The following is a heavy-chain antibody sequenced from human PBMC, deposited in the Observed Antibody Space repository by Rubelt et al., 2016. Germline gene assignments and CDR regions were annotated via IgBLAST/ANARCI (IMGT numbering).Heavy chain of an antibody. D-gene: IGHD6-6*01. J-gene: IGHJ4*02. V-gene: IGHV1-69*01. CDR1: GGTFSSYA. CDR3: ATTIAIRPYYFDD. CDR2: IIPIFGTA. Sequence: QVQLVQSGAEVKKPGSSVKVSCKASGGTFSSYAISWVRQAPGQGLEWMGGIIPIFGTANYAQKLQGRIAVPADVSTCTAYMGLSILRSEATAVYYCATTIAIRPYYFDDWGQGTLVTVSS.